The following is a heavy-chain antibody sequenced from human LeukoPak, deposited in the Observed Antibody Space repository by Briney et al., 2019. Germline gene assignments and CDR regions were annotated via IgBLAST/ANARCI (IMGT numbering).Heavy chain of an antibody. V-gene: IGHV3-23*01. J-gene: IGHJ6*03. Sequence: PGGSLRLSCAATRFTFSIYAMSWVRQAPGKGLEWVSAISASGGSTYYADSVKGRFTISRDNSKNTLYLQMNSLRAEDTAVYYCATGHCSSTSCWDYYYYMDVWGKGTTVTVSS. CDR3: ATGHCSSTSCWDYYYYMDV. CDR1: RFTFSIYA. D-gene: IGHD2-2*01. CDR2: ISASGGST.